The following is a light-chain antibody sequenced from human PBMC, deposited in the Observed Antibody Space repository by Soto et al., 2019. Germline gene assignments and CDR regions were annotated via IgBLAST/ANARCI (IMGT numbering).Light chain of an antibody. CDR3: QQYNSYPWT. J-gene: IGKJ1*01. CDR2: DVS. V-gene: IGKV1-5*01. CDR1: ESMSRW. Sequence: GDRVTITCRPSESMSRWLAWYQQKPGKAPKLLIYDVSNLESGVPSRFSGSGSGTEFTLTISSLQPDDFATYYCQQYNSYPWTFGQGTKVDIK.